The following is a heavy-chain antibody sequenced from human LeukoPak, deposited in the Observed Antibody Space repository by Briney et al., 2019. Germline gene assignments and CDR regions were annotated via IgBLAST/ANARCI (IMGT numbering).Heavy chain of an antibody. CDR2: INPNSGGT. V-gene: IGHV1-2*02. Sequence: ASVKVSCKASGYTFTGYYIHWVRQAPGQGLEWMGWINPNSGGTNYAQKFQGRVTMTRDTSISTAYMELSRLRSDDTAVYYCARGNGYYYGSGSYYNSYQYNWFDPWGQGTLVTVSS. CDR3: ARGNGYYYGSGSYYNSYQYNWFDP. J-gene: IGHJ5*02. CDR1: GYTFTGYY. D-gene: IGHD3-10*01.